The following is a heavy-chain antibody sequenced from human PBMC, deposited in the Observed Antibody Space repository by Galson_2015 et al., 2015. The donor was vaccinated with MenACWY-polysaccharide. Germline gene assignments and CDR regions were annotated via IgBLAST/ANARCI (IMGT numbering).Heavy chain of an antibody. J-gene: IGHJ3*02. CDR2: IIPILGIA. V-gene: IGHV1-69*04. Sequence: SVKVSCKASGGTFSSYAISWVRQAPGQGLEWMGRIIPILGIANYAQKFQGRVTITADKSTSTAYMELSSLRSEDTAVYYCAREAYSYGYRLDAFDIWGQGTMVTVSS. CDR3: AREAYSYGYRLDAFDI. CDR1: GGTFSSYA. D-gene: IGHD5-18*01.